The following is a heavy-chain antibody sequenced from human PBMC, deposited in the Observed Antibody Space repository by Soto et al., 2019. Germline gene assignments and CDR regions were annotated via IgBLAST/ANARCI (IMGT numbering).Heavy chain of an antibody. D-gene: IGHD3-3*01. CDR3: AKNTIWSGYPGYMDV. J-gene: IGHJ6*03. CDR2: ISGSGGST. CDR1: GFTFSSYA. Sequence: GGSLRLSCAASGFTFSSYAMIWVRQAPGKGLEWVSAISGSGGSTYYADSVKGRFTISRDNSKNTLYLQMNSLRAEDTAVYYCAKNTIWSGYPGYMDVWGKGTTVTVSS. V-gene: IGHV3-23*01.